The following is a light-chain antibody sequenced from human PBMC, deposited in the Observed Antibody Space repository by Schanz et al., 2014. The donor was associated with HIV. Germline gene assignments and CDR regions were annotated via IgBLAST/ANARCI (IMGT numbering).Light chain of an antibody. J-gene: IGKJ5*01. CDR1: QSVSSY. CDR2: SAS. Sequence: EVVLTQSPATLSLSPGDRATLTCRASQSVSSYLVWYQQKLGQAPRLLIYSASTRVTGVPARFSGSGSGTEFTLTISSLQSEDFAVYYCQQYNDWPPITFGQGTRLE. CDR3: QQYNDWPPIT. V-gene: IGKV3-15*01.